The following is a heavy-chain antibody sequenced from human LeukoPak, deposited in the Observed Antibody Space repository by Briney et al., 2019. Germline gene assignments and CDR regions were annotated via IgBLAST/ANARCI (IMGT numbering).Heavy chain of an antibody. Sequence: PGGSLRLSCAASGFTFSSYAMSWVRQAPGKGLEWVSAISGSGGSTYYADSVKGRFTISRDNSKNTLYLQMNSLRAEDTAVYYCAKDGGDSSGYYYSYYYGMDVWGQGTTVTVSS. CDR1: GFTFSSYA. V-gene: IGHV3-23*01. D-gene: IGHD3-22*01. CDR2: ISGSGGST. J-gene: IGHJ6*02. CDR3: AKDGGDSSGYYYSYYYGMDV.